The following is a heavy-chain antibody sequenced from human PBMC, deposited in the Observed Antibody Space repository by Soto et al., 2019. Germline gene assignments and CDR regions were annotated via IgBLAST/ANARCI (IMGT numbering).Heavy chain of an antibody. V-gene: IGHV1-2*02. CDR1: GYTFTGYY. D-gene: IGHD3-22*01. CDR3: ARGGVVVINWFDP. J-gene: IGHJ5*02. Sequence: ASVNVSCKASGYTFTGYYMHWVRQAPGQGLEWMGWINPNSGGTNYAQKFQGRVTMTRDTSISTAYMELSRLRSDDTAVYYCARGGVVVINWFDPWGQGTLVTVSS. CDR2: INPNSGGT.